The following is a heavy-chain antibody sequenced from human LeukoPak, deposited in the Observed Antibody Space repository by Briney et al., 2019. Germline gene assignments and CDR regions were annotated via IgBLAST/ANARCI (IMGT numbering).Heavy chain of an antibody. CDR3: ARGSYYDSSGYLYYYYYYMDV. J-gene: IGHJ6*03. Sequence: SETLSLTCTVSGGSISSYYWSWIRQPPGKGLEWIGYIYYSGSTNYNPSLKSRVTISVDTSKNQFSLKLSSVTAADTAVYYCARGSYYDSSGYLYYYYYYMDVWGKGTTVTVSS. D-gene: IGHD3-22*01. CDR2: IYYSGST. V-gene: IGHV4-59*01. CDR1: GGSISSYY.